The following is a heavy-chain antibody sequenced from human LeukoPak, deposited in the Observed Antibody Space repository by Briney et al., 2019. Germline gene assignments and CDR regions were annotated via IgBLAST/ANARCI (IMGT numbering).Heavy chain of an antibody. CDR2: IYSGST. Sequence: SETLSLTCTVSGDSISSGSYWWSWLRQPAGKGLEWIGSIYSGSTYYNPSLESRVTISVDTSKNQFSLKLSSVTAADTAVYYCATSGWYLLPGVYWGQGTLVTVSS. V-gene: IGHV4-39*01. CDR1: GDSISSGSYW. J-gene: IGHJ4*02. CDR3: ATSGWYLLPGVY. D-gene: IGHD6-19*01.